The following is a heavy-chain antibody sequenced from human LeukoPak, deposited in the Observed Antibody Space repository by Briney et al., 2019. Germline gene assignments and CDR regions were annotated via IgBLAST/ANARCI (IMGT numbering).Heavy chain of an antibody. D-gene: IGHD7-27*01. CDR3: ARKGIGNWGSDY. Sequence: GGSLRLSCAASGFTFSGYRMNWVPPAPGKGLKWVSHISTSSSIIYYADSVEGRFTISRDNAKNSLYLHMNSLRDEDTVVYYCARKGIGNWGSDYWGQGTLVTVSS. J-gene: IGHJ4*02. CDR1: GFTFSGYR. CDR2: ISTSSSII. V-gene: IGHV3-48*02.